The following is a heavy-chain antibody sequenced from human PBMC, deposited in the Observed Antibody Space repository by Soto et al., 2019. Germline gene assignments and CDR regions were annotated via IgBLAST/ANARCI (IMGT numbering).Heavy chain of an antibody. CDR2: ISADGSDK. V-gene: IGHV3-30*18. D-gene: IGHD3-3*01. Sequence: QVQLVESGGGVVQPGRSLRLSCAASGFTFSNFCMHWVRQAPGKGLEWVAAISADGSDKYFSGSVKGRFTISRDNSKNTLFLQMNSLRLEDTAVYYCLKGSDGARQELDYWGQGTLVMVSS. CDR1: GFTFSNFC. J-gene: IGHJ4*02. CDR3: LKGSDGARQELDY.